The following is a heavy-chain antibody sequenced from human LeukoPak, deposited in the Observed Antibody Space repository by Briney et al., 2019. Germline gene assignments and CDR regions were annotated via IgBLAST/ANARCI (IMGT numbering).Heavy chain of an antibody. Sequence: PGRSLRLSCAASGFTFSSYAMHWVRQAPGKGLEWVAVISYDGSNKYYADSVKGRFTISRDNAKNTLYLQMNSLRADDTAVYYCAGSATSNWFDPWGQGTLVTVSS. V-gene: IGHV3-33*03. D-gene: IGHD2-15*01. CDR2: ISYDGSNK. CDR3: AGSATSNWFDP. J-gene: IGHJ5*02. CDR1: GFTFSSYA.